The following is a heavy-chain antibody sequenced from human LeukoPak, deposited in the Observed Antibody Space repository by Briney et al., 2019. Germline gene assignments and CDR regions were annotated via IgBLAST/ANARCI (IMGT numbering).Heavy chain of an antibody. J-gene: IGHJ4*02. V-gene: IGHV3-48*03. D-gene: IGHD6-13*01. CDR2: ISSTATII. CDR1: GFTFSNYE. Sequence: GGSLRLSCAASGFTFSNYEMSWVRQAPGKGLEWLSYISSTATIIYYADSVKGRFTISRDNAKNSLYLQMNSLSAEDTAVYYCTSRALIEAGKGYYFDYWGQGTLVTVSS. CDR3: TSRALIEAGKGYYFDY.